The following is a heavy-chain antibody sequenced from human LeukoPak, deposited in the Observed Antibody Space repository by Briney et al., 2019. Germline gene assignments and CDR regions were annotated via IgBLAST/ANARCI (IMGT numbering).Heavy chain of an antibody. CDR3: ARSIEHFDY. Sequence: QTLSLTCGISGDSVSSNSATWDWIRQSPSRCLEWLGRTWYRSNWYNDSALSVRSRITINPDTSKNQFSLQLHSVTPEDTAVYYCARSIEHFDYWGQGILVTVSS. J-gene: IGHJ4*02. CDR2: TWYRSNWYN. CDR1: GDSVSSNSAT. D-gene: IGHD5-24*01. V-gene: IGHV6-1*01.